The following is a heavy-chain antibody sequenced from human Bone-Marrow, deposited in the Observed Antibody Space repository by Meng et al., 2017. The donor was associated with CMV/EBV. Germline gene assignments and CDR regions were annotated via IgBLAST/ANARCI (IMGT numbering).Heavy chain of an antibody. Sequence: SVKVSCKASGGTFSSYAISWVRQAPGQGLEWMGGIIPIFGTANYAQKFQGRVTITTDESTSTAYMELSSLRSEDTAVYYWARDWAARPEGYYYGMDVWGQGTTVTVSS. D-gene: IGHD6-6*01. CDR3: ARDWAARPEGYYYGMDV. CDR2: IIPIFGTA. CDR1: GGTFSSYA. J-gene: IGHJ6*02. V-gene: IGHV1-69*05.